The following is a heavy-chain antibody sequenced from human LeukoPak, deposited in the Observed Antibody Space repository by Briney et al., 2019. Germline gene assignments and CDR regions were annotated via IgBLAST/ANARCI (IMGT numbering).Heavy chain of an antibody. CDR1: GGSISSSSYY. CDR3: ARRTPPXYYYYYMDV. V-gene: IGHV4-39*01. CDR2: IYYSGST. Sequence: SETLSLTCTVSGGSISSSSYYWGWIRQPPGKGLEWIGSIYYSGSTYYNPSLKSRVTISVDTSKNQFSLKLSSVTAADPAVYYCARRTPPXYYYYYMDVWGKGTTVTVSS. J-gene: IGHJ6*03.